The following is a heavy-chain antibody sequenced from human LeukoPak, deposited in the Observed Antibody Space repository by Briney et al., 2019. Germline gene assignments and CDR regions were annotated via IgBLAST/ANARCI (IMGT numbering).Heavy chain of an antibody. V-gene: IGHV3-23*01. J-gene: IGHJ3*02. CDR1: GFTFSSYA. D-gene: IGHD6-13*01. CDR2: ISGSGGST. Sequence: GSLRLSCAASGFTFSSYAMSWVRQAPGKGLEWVSAISGSGGSTYYADSVKGRFTISRDNSKNTLYLQMNSLRAEDTAVYYCAKSNPYSSSWYNEGDAFDTWGQGTMVTVSS. CDR3: AKSNPYSSSWYNEGDAFDT.